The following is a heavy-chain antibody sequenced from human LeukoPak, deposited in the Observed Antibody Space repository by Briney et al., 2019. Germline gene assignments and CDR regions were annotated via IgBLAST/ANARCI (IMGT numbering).Heavy chain of an antibody. V-gene: IGHV3-48*01. J-gene: IGHJ4*02. Sequence: VRQAPGKGLDWVSYISSSSSTIYYADSVKGRFIISRDNAKNSVYLQMNSLRADDTAVYYCARDGLFSGDFWGQGTLVTVSS. CDR3: ARDGLFSGDF. D-gene: IGHD3-3*01. CDR2: ISSSSSTI.